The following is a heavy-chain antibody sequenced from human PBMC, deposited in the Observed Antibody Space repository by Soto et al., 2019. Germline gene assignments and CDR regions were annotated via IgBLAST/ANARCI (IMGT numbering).Heavy chain of an antibody. J-gene: IGHJ3*02. Sequence: ASVKVSCKASGYTFTGYDINWVRQAPGQGLEWMGWMNPNSGNTGYAQKFQGRVTMTRNTSVSTAYMELSSLRSEDTAVYFCASSVPSRSGSWFGAFDIWGQGTMVTVSS. V-gene: IGHV1-8*01. D-gene: IGHD6-13*01. CDR3: ASSVPSRSGSWFGAFDI. CDR1: GYTFTGYD. CDR2: MNPNSGNT.